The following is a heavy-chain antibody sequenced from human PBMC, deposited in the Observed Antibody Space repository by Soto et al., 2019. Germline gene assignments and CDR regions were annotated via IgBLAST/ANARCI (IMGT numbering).Heavy chain of an antibody. D-gene: IGHD3-9*01. CDR1: GFSLNSRVVG. V-gene: IGHV2-5*02. Sequence: GPTLVNPTQTLTLTCTFSGFSLNSRVVGVGWARQPPGKALEWLAIVYWDDDKRYRPSLRSRLSIRKDTPKNQVVLTLTNTDPVDTATYYCVHRGPVDETGMGFDFWGQGSLVTVSS. CDR2: VYWDDDK. J-gene: IGHJ4*02. CDR3: VHRGPVDETGMGFDF.